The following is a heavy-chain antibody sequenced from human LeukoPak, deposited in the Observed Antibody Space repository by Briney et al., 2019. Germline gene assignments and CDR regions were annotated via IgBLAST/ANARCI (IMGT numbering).Heavy chain of an antibody. CDR1: GFTFSSYA. J-gene: IGHJ6*02. CDR3: AREAPHITIFGVAQVGMDV. D-gene: IGHD3-3*01. Sequence: GGSLRLSCAASGFTFSSYAMSWVRQAPGKGLEWVSAISGSGGSTYYADSVKGRFTISRDNSKNTLYLQMNSLRAEDTAVYYCAREAPHITIFGVAQVGMDVWGQGTTVTVSS. CDR2: ISGSGGST. V-gene: IGHV3-23*01.